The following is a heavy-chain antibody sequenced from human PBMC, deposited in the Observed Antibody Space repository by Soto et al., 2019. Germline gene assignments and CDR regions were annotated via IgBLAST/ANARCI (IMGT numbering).Heavy chain of an antibody. J-gene: IGHJ4*02. CDR1: GGSFSSYA. Sequence: QVLLAQSGPEVKKPGSSVKVSCKTSGGSFSSYAIAWVRPAPGQGLEWMGWIIPIFGTPDYAQKFQGRVTITADESTSTAYMEVSGLRSEDTAVYYCARPFWATMTTVTTLDYWGQGTLVSVSS. V-gene: IGHV1-69*01. CDR3: ARPFWATMTTVTTLDY. D-gene: IGHD4-17*01. CDR2: IIPIFGTP.